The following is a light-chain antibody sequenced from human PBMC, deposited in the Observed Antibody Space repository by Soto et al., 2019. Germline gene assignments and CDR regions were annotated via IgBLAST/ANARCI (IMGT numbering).Light chain of an antibody. CDR2: TNN. CDR3: AAWYDSLNIYV. CDR1: SSNIGSNT. J-gene: IGLJ1*01. V-gene: IGLV1-44*01. Sequence: QSVLTQPPSASGTPGQRITISCLGSSSNIGSNTVSWYQQLPGTAPKLLIYTNNQRPSGVPDRFSGSKSGTSASLAISGLQSEEEDDYYCAAWYDSLNIYVFGTGTKLTVL.